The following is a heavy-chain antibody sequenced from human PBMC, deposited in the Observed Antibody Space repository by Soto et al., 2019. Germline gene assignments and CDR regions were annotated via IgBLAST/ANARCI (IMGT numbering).Heavy chain of an antibody. J-gene: IGHJ6*02. D-gene: IGHD6-13*01. Sequence: SETLSLTCAGYGGSLSGYYWSWIRQPPGKGLEWIGEINHSGSTNYNPSLRSRVTISVDTSKNQFSLKLSSVTAADTAVYYCARVKFWETESSSPTWSGIAVWAQGPSVTVS. CDR2: INHSGST. CDR3: ARVKFWETESSSPTWSGIAV. V-gene: IGHV4-34*01. CDR1: GGSLSGYY.